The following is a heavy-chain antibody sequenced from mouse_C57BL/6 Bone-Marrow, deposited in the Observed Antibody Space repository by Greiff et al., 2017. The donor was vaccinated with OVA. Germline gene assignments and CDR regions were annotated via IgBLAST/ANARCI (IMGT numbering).Heavy chain of an antibody. J-gene: IGHJ3*01. CDR3: ARERGSFAY. Sequence: QVQLQQSGAELARPGASVKLSCKASGFTFTSSGISWVKQRTGQGLEWIGEIYPRSGNTYYNEKFKGKATLTADKSSSTAYMELRSLTSEDAAVYFCARERGSFAYWGQGTLVTVSA. CDR2: IYPRSGNT. CDR1: GFTFTSSG. V-gene: IGHV1-81*01.